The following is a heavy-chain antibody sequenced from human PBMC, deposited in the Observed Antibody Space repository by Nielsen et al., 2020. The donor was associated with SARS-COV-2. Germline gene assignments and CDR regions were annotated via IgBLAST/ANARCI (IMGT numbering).Heavy chain of an antibody. CDR3: CSYGYDYFDY. J-gene: IGHJ4*02. CDR1: GFTFDDYG. CDR2: IKQDGSEK. D-gene: IGHD5-18*01. V-gene: IGHV3-7*03. Sequence: GGSLRLSCAASGFTFDDYGMSWVRQAPGKGLEWVANIKQDGSEKYYVDSVKGRFTISRDNAKNSLYLQMNSLRAEDTALYYCCSYGYDYFDYWGQGTLVTVSS.